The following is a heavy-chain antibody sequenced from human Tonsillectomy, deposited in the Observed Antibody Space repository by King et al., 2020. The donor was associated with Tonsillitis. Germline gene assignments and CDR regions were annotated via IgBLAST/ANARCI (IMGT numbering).Heavy chain of an antibody. CDR1: GFSFSNYT. J-gene: IGHJ3*02. V-gene: IGHV3-21*01. Sequence: VQLVESGGGLVKPGGSLRLSCAASGFSFSNYTMNWVRQAPGKGLEWVSCISGGSSYIYYADSVKGRFTISRDNAKNSLYLQMNSLRAEDTAMYYCARERAMFTIGNAFDIWGQGTRVTVSS. CDR2: ISGGSSYI. D-gene: IGHD5-24*01. CDR3: ARERAMFTIGNAFDI.